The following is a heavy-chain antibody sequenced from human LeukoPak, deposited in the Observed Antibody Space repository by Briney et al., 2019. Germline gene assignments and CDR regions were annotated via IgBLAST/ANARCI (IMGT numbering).Heavy chain of an antibody. Sequence: ASVKVSCKASGYTFTGYYMHWVRQAPGQGLEWMGWINPNSGGTNYAQKFQGRVTMTRDTSISTAYMELSSLRSEDTAVYYCATGGDIVVVPAAIHFDYWGQGTLVTVSS. CDR2: INPNSGGT. CDR1: GYTFTGYY. D-gene: IGHD2-2*02. J-gene: IGHJ4*02. V-gene: IGHV1-2*02. CDR3: ATGGDIVVVPAAIHFDY.